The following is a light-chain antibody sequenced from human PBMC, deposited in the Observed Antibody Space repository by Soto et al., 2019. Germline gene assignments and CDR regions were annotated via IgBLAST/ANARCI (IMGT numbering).Light chain of an antibody. Sequence: QSVLTQPPSVSGAPGQRLTIACTGSSSNIGAGYAVHWHQHLPGRAPKLLVYGDNNRPSGVPDGFSGSESGTSAYLTITGLQAEDEAHYYCQSYDTRLSAVVFGGGTKLTVL. CDR1: SSNIGAGYA. J-gene: IGLJ2*01. V-gene: IGLV1-40*01. CDR2: GDN. CDR3: QSYDTRLSAVV.